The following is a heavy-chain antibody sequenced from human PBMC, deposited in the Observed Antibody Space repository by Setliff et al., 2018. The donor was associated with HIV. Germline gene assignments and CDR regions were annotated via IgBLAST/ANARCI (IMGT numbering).Heavy chain of an antibody. V-gene: IGHV4-39*01. Sequence: SETLSLTCTVPGGSISSSSYCWGWIRQPPGKGLEWIGSIYYSGSTYSNPSLKSRVTISADTSKNQISLKLNSVTAADTAVYYCARQNRGCSSTSCLNYYMDVWGKGTTVTVSS. CDR2: IYYSGST. CDR3: ARQNRGCSSTSCLNYYMDV. CDR1: GGSISSSSYC. J-gene: IGHJ6*03. D-gene: IGHD2-2*01.